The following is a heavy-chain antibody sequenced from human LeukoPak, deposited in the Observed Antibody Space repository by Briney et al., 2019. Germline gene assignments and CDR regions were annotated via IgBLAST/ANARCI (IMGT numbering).Heavy chain of an antibody. CDR1: GFTFSSYA. CDR3: AKDRIPISGYYYSDYFDY. Sequence: GGSLRLSCAASGFTFSSYAMSWVRQAPGKGLEWVSAISGSGGSTYYADSVKGRFTISRDNSKNTLYLQMNSLRAEDTAVYYCAKDRIPISGYYYSDYFDYWGQGTLVTASS. D-gene: IGHD3-22*01. V-gene: IGHV3-23*01. J-gene: IGHJ4*01. CDR2: ISGSGGST.